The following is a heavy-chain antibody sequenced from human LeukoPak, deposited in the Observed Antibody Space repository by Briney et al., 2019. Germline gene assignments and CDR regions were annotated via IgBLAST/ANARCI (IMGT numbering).Heavy chain of an antibody. Sequence: GGSLSLSCAASGFTFSSYWMHWVRQAPGKGLVWVSRINTDGSSTSYADSVKGRFTISRDNAKNTLYLQMNSLRAEDTAVYYCATAVAGTGIDYWGQGNLVTVSS. D-gene: IGHD6-19*01. J-gene: IGHJ4*02. CDR2: INTDGSST. V-gene: IGHV3-74*01. CDR1: GFTFSSYW. CDR3: ATAVAGTGIDY.